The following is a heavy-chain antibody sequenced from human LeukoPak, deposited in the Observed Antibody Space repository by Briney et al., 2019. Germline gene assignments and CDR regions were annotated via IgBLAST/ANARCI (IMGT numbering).Heavy chain of an antibody. Sequence: SETLPLTCTVSGGPISSNDYYWGWIRQSPGKGLEWIANIFYSGSTHYNPSLKSRVSISVDTSKNQFSLKLSSVTAADTAIYYCARQSSHYYGSGTFRHFDYWGQGTLVSVSS. CDR2: IFYSGST. CDR3: ARQSSHYYGSGTFRHFDY. D-gene: IGHD3-10*01. CDR1: GGPISSNDYY. J-gene: IGHJ4*02. V-gene: IGHV4-39*01.